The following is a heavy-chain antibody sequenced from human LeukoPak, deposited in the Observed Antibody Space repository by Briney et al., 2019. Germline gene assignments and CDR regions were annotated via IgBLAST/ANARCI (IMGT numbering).Heavy chain of an antibody. D-gene: IGHD4-11*01. CDR3: ARAGLSNYLGY. V-gene: IGHV4-38-2*02. Sequence: SETLSLTCTVSGYSISSGYYWGWIRQPPGKGLEWIGSIYHSGSTYYNPSLKSRVTISVDTSKNQFSLKLSSVTAADTAVYYCARAGLSNYLGYWGQGTLVTVSS. CDR2: IYHSGST. CDR1: GYSISSGYY. J-gene: IGHJ4*02.